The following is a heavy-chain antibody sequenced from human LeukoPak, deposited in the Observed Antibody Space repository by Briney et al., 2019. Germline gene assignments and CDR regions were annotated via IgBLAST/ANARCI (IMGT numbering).Heavy chain of an antibody. Sequence: SETLSLTCTVPGVSISSYYWSWIRQPPGKGLEWIGYIYYSGSTNYNPSLKSRVTISVDTSKNQFSLKLSSVTAADTAVYYCARRLLWFGEFYFDYWGQGTLVTVSS. CDR1: GVSISSYY. CDR3: ARRLLWFGEFYFDY. V-gene: IGHV4-59*08. CDR2: IYYSGST. D-gene: IGHD3-10*01. J-gene: IGHJ4*02.